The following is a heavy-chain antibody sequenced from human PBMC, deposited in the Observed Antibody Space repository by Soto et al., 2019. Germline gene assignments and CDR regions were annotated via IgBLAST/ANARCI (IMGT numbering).Heavy chain of an antibody. Sequence: GASVKVSCKASGGTFSSYTISWVRQAPGQGLEWMGRIIPILGIANYAQKFQGRVTITADKSTSTAYMELSSLRSEDTAVYYCAILGRVDCSGGSCYRTPNWFDPWGQGTLVTVSS. V-gene: IGHV1-69*02. CDR3: AILGRVDCSGGSCYRTPNWFDP. J-gene: IGHJ5*02. CDR1: GGTFSSYT. CDR2: IIPILGIA. D-gene: IGHD2-15*01.